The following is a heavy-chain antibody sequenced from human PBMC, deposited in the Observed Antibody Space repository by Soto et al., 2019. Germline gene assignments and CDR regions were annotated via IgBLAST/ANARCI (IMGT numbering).Heavy chain of an antibody. Sequence: QVQLVQSGAEVKKPGSSVKVSCKASGGTFSRYSITWVRQAPGHGLEWIGRIIPIFGIASYAQKFQGRVTITADDYTSTAYMGLSSLRSDDTAVYYCAREDRDRETGLVPAAIDGLVVWGQGTTVTVSS. CDR3: AREDRDRETGLVPAAIDGLVV. CDR2: IIPIFGIA. CDR1: GGTFSRYS. V-gene: IGHV1-69*08. D-gene: IGHD2-2*01. J-gene: IGHJ6*02.